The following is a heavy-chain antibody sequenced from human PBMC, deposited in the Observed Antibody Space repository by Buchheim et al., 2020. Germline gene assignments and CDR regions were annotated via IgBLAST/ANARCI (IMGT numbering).Heavy chain of an antibody. CDR1: GFTFSSYW. CDR3: ARGERGYSYGDATELDY. CDR2: INSDGSST. J-gene: IGHJ4*02. Sequence: EVQLVESGGGLVQPGGSLRLSCAASGFTFSSYWMHWVRQAPGKGLVWVSRINSDGSSTSYADSVKGGFTISRDNAKNTLYMQMNSLRAEDTAVYYCARGERGYSYGDATELDYWGQGTL. D-gene: IGHD5-18*01. V-gene: IGHV3-74*01.